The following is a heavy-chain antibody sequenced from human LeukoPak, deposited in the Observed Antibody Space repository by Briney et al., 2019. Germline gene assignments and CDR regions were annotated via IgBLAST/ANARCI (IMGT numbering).Heavy chain of an antibody. D-gene: IGHD2-2*01. Sequence: SETLSLTCAVYGGSFSGYYWSWIRQPPGKGLEWIGEINHSGSTNYSPSLKSRVTISVDTSKNQFSLKLSSVTAADTAVYYCARGLLGYCSSTSCGGCWFDPWGQGTLVTVSS. CDR2: INHSGST. J-gene: IGHJ5*02. V-gene: IGHV4-34*01. CDR1: GGSFSGYY. CDR3: ARGLLGYCSSTSCGGCWFDP.